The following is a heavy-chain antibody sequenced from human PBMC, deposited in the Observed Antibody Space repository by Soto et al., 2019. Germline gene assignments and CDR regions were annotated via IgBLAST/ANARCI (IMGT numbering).Heavy chain of an antibody. J-gene: IGHJ6*02. V-gene: IGHV3-53*01. D-gene: IGHD4-4*01. CDR1: GFTVSSNY. Sequence: PGGSLRLSCAASGFTVSSNYMSWVRQAPGKGLEWVSVIYSGGSTYYADSVKGRFTISRDNSKNTLYLQMNSLRAEDTAVYYCARGSRRVTEYYYYYGMDVWGQGTTVTVSS. CDR3: ARGSRRVTEYYYYYGMDV. CDR2: IYSGGST.